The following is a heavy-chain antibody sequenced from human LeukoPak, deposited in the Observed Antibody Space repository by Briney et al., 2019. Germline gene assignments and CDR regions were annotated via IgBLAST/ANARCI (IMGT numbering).Heavy chain of an antibody. Sequence: GGSLRLSCAASGFTFSSYWMSWVRQAPGKGLEWVAIIKQDGSEKYYVDSVKGRFTISRDNTKNSLYLQMNSLRAEDTAVYYCARDLGQYYDTSDNWFDPWGQGTLVTVSS. CDR3: ARDLGQYYDTSDNWFDP. J-gene: IGHJ5*02. D-gene: IGHD3-22*01. CDR1: GFTFSSYW. CDR2: IKQDGSEK. V-gene: IGHV3-7*01.